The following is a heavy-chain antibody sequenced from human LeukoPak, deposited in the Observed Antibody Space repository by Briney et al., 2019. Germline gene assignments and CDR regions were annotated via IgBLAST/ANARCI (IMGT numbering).Heavy chain of an antibody. CDR2: IVVGNGNT. J-gene: IGHJ4*02. CDR1: GFTFTSSA. CDR3: AAYCGGDCLNDY. Sequence: SVKVSCKASGFTFTSSAMQWVRQARGQRLEWIGWIVVGNGNTNYAQKFQERVTITRDMSTSTAYMELSSLRSEDTAVYYCAAYCGGDCLNDYWGQGTLVTVSS. V-gene: IGHV1-58*02. D-gene: IGHD2-21*01.